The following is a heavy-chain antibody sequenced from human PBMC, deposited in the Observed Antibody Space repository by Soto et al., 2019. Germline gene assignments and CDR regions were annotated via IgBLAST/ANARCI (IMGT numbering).Heavy chain of an antibody. Sequence: PGGSLRLSCAASGFTFSSYAMSWVRQAPGKGLEWVSAISGSGGSTYYADSVKGRFTISRDNSKNTLYLQMNSLRAEDTAVYYCAKGAYYYDSSGYYGGDQIFNWFAPWGQGTLVTVSS. V-gene: IGHV3-23*01. CDR1: GFTFSSYA. CDR2: ISGSGGST. J-gene: IGHJ5*02. CDR3: AKGAYYYDSSGYYGGDQIFNWFAP. D-gene: IGHD3-22*01.